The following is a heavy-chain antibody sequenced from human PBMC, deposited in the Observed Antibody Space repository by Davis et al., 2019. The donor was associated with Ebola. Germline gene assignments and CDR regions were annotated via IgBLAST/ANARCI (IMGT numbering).Heavy chain of an antibody. V-gene: IGHV1-2*04. CDR2: INPNSGGT. CDR3: AREGEATGRGYYYYGMDV. CDR1: GYTFTGYY. J-gene: IGHJ6*02. D-gene: IGHD1-26*01. Sequence: AASVKVSCKASGYTFTGYYMHWVRQDPGQGLEWMGWINPNSGGTNYAQKFQGWVTMTRDTSISTAYMELSRLRSDDTAVYYCAREGEATGRGYYYYGMDVWGQGTTVTVSS.